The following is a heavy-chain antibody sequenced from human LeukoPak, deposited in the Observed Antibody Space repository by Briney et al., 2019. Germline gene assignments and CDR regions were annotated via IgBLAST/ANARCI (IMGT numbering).Heavy chain of an antibody. CDR2: IYYSGST. Sequence: PSETLSLTCTVSGDSVSSSSYYWGWIRQPRGKGLEWIGSIYYSGSTYYNPSLKSRVAISVDTSKNQFSLKLTSVTAADTAVYYCARHMIFGVLTYPDYWGQGTLVTVSS. CDR1: GDSVSSSSYY. J-gene: IGHJ4*02. D-gene: IGHD3/OR15-3a*01. CDR3: ARHMIFGVLTYPDY. V-gene: IGHV4-39*01.